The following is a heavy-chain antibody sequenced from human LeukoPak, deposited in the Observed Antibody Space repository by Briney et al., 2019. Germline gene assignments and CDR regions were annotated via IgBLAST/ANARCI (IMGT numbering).Heavy chain of an antibody. Sequence: SETLSLTCTVSGVSISSFYWSWIRQPPGKGLEWIGYIYYSGSTNYNPSPKSRVTISLDTSKNQFSLKLRSVTAADTAVYYCARSDHGLVGSGKLDVWGQGTTVTVSS. CDR3: ARSDHGLVGSGKLDV. CDR1: GVSISSFY. CDR2: IYYSGST. J-gene: IGHJ6*02. D-gene: IGHD3-10*01. V-gene: IGHV4-59*01.